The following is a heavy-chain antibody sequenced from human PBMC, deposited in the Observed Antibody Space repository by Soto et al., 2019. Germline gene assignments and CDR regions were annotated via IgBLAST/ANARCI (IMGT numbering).Heavy chain of an antibody. Sequence: GGSLRLSCAASGFTFSSYGMHWVRQAPGKGLEWVAVIWYDGSNKYYADSVKGRFTISRDNSKNTLYLQMNSLRAEDTAVYYCAREQPVVAATENWFDPWGQGTLVTVSS. CDR2: IWYDGSNK. CDR3: AREQPVVAATENWFDP. J-gene: IGHJ5*02. CDR1: GFTFSSYG. D-gene: IGHD2-15*01. V-gene: IGHV3-33*01.